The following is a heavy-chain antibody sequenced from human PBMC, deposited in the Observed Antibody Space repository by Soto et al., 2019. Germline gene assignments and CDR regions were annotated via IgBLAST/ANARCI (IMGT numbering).Heavy chain of an antibody. Sequence: SETLSLTCAVSGFSISNNNWWTWVRQPPGKGLEWVGDIYHTGIANYSPSLKSRVTISVDNSKNQFSLRLTSVTAADTAVYYCARPLHDSTGHYYGGLDVWGQGTTVTVPS. V-gene: IGHV4-4*02. J-gene: IGHJ6*02. CDR2: IYHTGIA. CDR1: GFSISNNNW. D-gene: IGHD3-22*01. CDR3: ARPLHDSTGHYYGGLDV.